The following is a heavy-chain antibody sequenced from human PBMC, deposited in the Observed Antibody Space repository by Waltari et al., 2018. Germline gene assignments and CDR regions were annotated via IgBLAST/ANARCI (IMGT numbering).Heavy chain of an antibody. V-gene: IGHV7-4-1*02. Sequence: QVQLVQSGSELKKPGASVKVSCKASGYTFTSYAMNWVRQAPGQGLEWMGWINTNTGNPTYSQGFTGRFVFSLDTSVSTAYLQISSLKAEDTAVYYCAREGPLAAAGPNDAFDIWGQGTMVTVSS. J-gene: IGHJ3*02. D-gene: IGHD6-13*01. CDR1: GYTFTSYA. CDR2: INTNTGNP. CDR3: AREGPLAAAGPNDAFDI.